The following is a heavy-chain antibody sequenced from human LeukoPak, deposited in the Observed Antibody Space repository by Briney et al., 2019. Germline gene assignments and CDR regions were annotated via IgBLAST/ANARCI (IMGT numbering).Heavy chain of an antibody. CDR1: GGTFSSYA. CDR2: IIPIFGTA. V-gene: IGHV1-69*13. CDR3: ARETRDGYNYLVIDY. Sequence: GASVKVSCKASGGTFSSYAISWVRQAPGQGLEWMGGIIPIFGTANYAQKFQGRVTITADESTSTAYMELSSLRSEDTAVYYCARETRDGYNYLVIDYWGQGTLVTVSS. D-gene: IGHD5-24*01. J-gene: IGHJ4*02.